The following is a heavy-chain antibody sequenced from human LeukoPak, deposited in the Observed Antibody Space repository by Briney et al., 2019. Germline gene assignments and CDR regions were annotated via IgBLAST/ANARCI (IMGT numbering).Heavy chain of an antibody. D-gene: IGHD3-9*01. CDR3: ARASRYFDWLAQFDY. J-gene: IGHJ4*02. Sequence: GASVKVSCKASGGTFSSYAISWVRQAPGQGLEWMGGIIPIFGTANYAQKFQGRVTITADESTSTAYMELSSLRSEDTAVYYCARASRYFDWLAQFDYWGQGTLVTVSS. CDR1: GGTFSSYA. V-gene: IGHV1-69*13. CDR2: IIPIFGTA.